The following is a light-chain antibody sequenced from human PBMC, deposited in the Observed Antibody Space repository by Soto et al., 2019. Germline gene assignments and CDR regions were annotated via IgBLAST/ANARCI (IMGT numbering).Light chain of an antibody. J-gene: IGLJ3*02. CDR2: AVS. Sequence: QSALTQPAPVSGSPGQSITISCTATSSDVGAYNYVSWYQQYPGKAPKLMIYAVSNRPSGVSNRFSGSKSGNTASLTISGLQAEDEADYYCSSYTTTPTNTLVFGGGTKVTVL. CDR1: SSDVGAYNY. CDR3: SSYTTTPTNTLV. V-gene: IGLV2-14*01.